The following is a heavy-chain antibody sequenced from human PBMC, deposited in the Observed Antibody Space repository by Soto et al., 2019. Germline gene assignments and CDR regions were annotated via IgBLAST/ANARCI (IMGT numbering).Heavy chain of an antibody. J-gene: IGHJ6*02. V-gene: IGHV3-30-3*01. CDR1: GFTFSVSA. CDR3: ARPYCRSTRCYLYYYGMDV. D-gene: IGHD2-2*01. Sequence: QVQVVESGGGVVQPGTSLRLSCAASGFTFSVSAIHWVRQAPGKGLEWVAVISSDGSHQYYADSVRGRFTISRDNPKNTLYLQMNSLIAEDTAVYYCARPYCRSTRCYLYYYGMDVWGPGTTVTVSS. CDR2: ISSDGSHQ.